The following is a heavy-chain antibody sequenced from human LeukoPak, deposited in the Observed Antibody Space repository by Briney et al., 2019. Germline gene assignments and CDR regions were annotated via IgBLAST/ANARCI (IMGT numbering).Heavy chain of an antibody. CDR2: IYYSGST. J-gene: IGHJ4*02. CDR3: ARGHYDFWSGYAPFFDY. CDR1: GGSISSYY. D-gene: IGHD3-3*01. Sequence: PSETLSLTCTVSGGSISSYYWSWIRQPPGKGLEWIGYIYYSGSTNYNPSLKSRVTISVDTSKNQFSLKLSSVTAADTAVYYCARGHYDFWSGYAPFFDYWGQGTLVTVSS. V-gene: IGHV4-59*01.